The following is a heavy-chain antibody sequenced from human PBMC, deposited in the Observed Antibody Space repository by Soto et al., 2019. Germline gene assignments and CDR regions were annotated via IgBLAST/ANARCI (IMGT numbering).Heavy chain of an antibody. V-gene: IGHV4-34*01. J-gene: IGHJ4*02. CDR3: ARGFRNPGWYSSSWYAY. CDR2: INHSGST. D-gene: IGHD6-13*01. CDR1: GGSFSGYY. Sequence: QVQLQQWGAGLLKPSETLSLTCAVYGGSFSGYYWSWIRQPPGKGLEWIGEINHSGSTNYNPSLKSRVTISVDPSKNQFSLKLSSVTAADTAVYYCARGFRNPGWYSSSWYAYWGQGTLVTVSS.